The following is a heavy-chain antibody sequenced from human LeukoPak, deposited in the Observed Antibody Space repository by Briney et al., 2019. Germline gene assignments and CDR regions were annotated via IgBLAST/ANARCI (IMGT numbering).Heavy chain of an antibody. V-gene: IGHV1-69*05. CDR3: ASVRAGDRGLYYFDY. CDR1: GGTFSSYA. Sequence: GASVKVSCKASGGTFSSYAISWVRQAPGQGLEWMGGIIPIFGTANYAQKFQGRVTITTDESTSTAYMELSSLRSEDTAVYYCASVRAGDRGLYYFDYWGQGTLVTVSS. D-gene: IGHD7-27*01. CDR2: IIPIFGTA. J-gene: IGHJ4*02.